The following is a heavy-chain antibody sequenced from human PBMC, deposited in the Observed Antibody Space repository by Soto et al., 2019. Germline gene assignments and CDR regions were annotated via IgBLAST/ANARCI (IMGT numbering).Heavy chain of an antibody. J-gene: IGHJ4*02. Sequence: GGSLRLSCAVSGFTFSNYEWNWVRQAPGKGLEWISYIDTSGAAMFYADSVKGRFAVSRDNTMNSLYLQMNSLRAEDTAAYYCARESIGCGGDCLDYWGQGTLVTVSS. D-gene: IGHD2-21*01. V-gene: IGHV3-48*03. CDR1: GFTFSNYE. CDR2: IDTSGAAM. CDR3: ARESIGCGGDCLDY.